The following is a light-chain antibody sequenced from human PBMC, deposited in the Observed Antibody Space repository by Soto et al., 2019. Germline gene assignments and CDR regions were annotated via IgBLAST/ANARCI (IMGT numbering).Light chain of an antibody. V-gene: IGLV4-69*01. Sequence: QPVLTQSPSASASLGASVKLTCTLSSGHSSYAIAWHQQQPEKGPRYLMKLNSDGSHSKGDGIPDRFSGSSSGAERYLTISSLQSEDEADYYCQTWGTGTHVVFGRGTKLTVL. CDR2: LNSDGSH. CDR1: SGHSSYA. CDR3: QTWGTGTHVV. J-gene: IGLJ2*01.